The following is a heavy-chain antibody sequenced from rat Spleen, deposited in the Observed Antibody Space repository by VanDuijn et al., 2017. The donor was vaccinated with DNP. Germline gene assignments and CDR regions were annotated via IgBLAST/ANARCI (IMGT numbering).Heavy chain of an antibody. CDR2: ISYNGGTP. CDR1: GFTFTNFD. D-gene: IGHD1-12*01. J-gene: IGHJ4*01. V-gene: IGHV5-29*01. Sequence: EVQLGESGGGLVQPGRSLKLSCAASGFTFTNFDMAWVRQAPAKGLEWVATISYNGGTPYYRDSVKGRFTISRDNAQSTLYLQMDSLRSEDTATYYCTRHRTIMPYYYAMDAWGQGASVTVSS. CDR3: TRHRTIMPYYYAMDA.